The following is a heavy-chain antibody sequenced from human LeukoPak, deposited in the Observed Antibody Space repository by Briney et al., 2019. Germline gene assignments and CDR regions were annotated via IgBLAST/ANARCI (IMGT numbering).Heavy chain of an antibody. CDR1: GFTFSSDA. CDR2: ISYDGNEK. CDR3: AKGIHAFDI. J-gene: IGHJ3*02. Sequence: GGSLRLSCVASGFTFSSDAMHWVRQTPGKGLEWVAVISYDGNEKYQVDSVKGRFTISRDNSKNTLYLQMNSLRAEDTAVYYCAKGIHAFDIWGQGTMVTVSS. V-gene: IGHV3-30-3*01.